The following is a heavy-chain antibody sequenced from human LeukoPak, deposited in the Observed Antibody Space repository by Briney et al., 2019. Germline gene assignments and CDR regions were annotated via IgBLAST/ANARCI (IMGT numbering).Heavy chain of an antibody. Sequence: GGSLRLSCAASGFTFSSYAMHWVRQAPGKGLEWVAVISYDGSNKYCADSVKGRFTISRDNSKNTLYLQMNNLRAEDTAVYYCARDAGDIVVVPAAQYNWFDPWGQGTLVTVSS. CDR2: ISYDGSNK. V-gene: IGHV3-30-3*01. CDR1: GFTFSSYA. J-gene: IGHJ5*02. D-gene: IGHD2-2*01. CDR3: ARDAGDIVVVPAAQYNWFDP.